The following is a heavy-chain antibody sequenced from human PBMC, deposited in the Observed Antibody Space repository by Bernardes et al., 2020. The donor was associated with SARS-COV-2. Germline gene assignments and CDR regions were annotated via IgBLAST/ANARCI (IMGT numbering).Heavy chain of an antibody. CDR1: GFTFSSYW. CDR2: IKQDGSEK. J-gene: IGHJ4*02. CDR3: ARDRDDFWSGYLDY. Sequence: GGSLRLSCAASGFTFSSYWMSWVRQAPGKGLEWVANIKQDGSEKYYVDSVKGRFTISRDNAKNSLYLQMNSLRAEDTAVYYCARDRDDFWSGYLDYWGQGTLVTVSS. D-gene: IGHD3-3*01. V-gene: IGHV3-7*01.